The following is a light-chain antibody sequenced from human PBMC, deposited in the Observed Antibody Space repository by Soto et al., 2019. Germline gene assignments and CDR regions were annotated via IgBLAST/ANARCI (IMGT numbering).Light chain of an antibody. J-gene: IGKJ3*01. Sequence: EIVLTQSPATLSLSPEERATLSCRASQSVSSYLAWYQQKPGQAPRLLIYDASNRASGIPARFSGSGSGTDFTLTISSLEPEDLAVYYCQQRRNWPPFTFGPGIKVDIK. CDR3: QQRRNWPPFT. V-gene: IGKV3-11*01. CDR1: QSVSSY. CDR2: DAS.